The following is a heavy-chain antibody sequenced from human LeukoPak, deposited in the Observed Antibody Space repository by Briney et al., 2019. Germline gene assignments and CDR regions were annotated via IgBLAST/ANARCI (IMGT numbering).Heavy chain of an antibody. CDR3: ARHSEVVPAATYYYYYYMDV. J-gene: IGHJ6*03. D-gene: IGHD2-2*01. CDR1: GGSISSSSYY. V-gene: IGHV4-39*07. Sequence: SETLSLTCTVSGGSISSSSYYWGWIRQPPGKGLEWIGSIYYSGSTYYNPSLKSRVTISVDTSKNQFSLKLSSVTAADTAVYYCARHSEVVPAATYYYYYYMDVWGKGTTVTISS. CDR2: IYYSGST.